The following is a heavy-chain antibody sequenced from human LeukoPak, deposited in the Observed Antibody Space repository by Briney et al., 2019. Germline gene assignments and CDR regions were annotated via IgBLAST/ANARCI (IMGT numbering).Heavy chain of an antibody. D-gene: IGHD3-22*01. V-gene: IGHV3-53*01. CDR3: ASRDYYDSSGYHDAFDI. CDR1: GFTVSSNY. J-gene: IGHJ3*02. Sequence: GGSLRLSCAASGFTVSSNYMSWVRQAPGKGLEWVSVIYSGGSTYYADSVKGRFTISRDNSKNTLYLQMNSLRAEDTAVYYCASRDYYDSSGYHDAFDIWGQGTMVTVSS. CDR2: IYSGGST.